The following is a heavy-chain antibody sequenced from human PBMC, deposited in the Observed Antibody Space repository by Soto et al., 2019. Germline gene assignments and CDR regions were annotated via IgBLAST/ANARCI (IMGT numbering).Heavy chain of an antibody. Sequence: QVQLVESGGGVFQPGRSLRLSCAASGFTFSSYGMHWVRQAPGKGLEWVAVISFDGSNRYYADSVKGRFTISRNNSKNTVYLQMSSLRAEDTAVYYCIKDGSSGWPYYYGMDVWGRGTTVTVSS. J-gene: IGHJ6*02. V-gene: IGHV3-30*18. CDR1: GFTFSSYG. D-gene: IGHD6-19*01. CDR3: IKDGSSGWPYYYGMDV. CDR2: ISFDGSNR.